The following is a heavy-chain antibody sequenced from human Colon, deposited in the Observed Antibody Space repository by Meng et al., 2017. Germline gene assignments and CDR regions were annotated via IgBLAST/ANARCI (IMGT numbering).Heavy chain of an antibody. V-gene: IGHV4-61*01. Sequence: QGRLKESGPGLVRPSETLSLTCTVSGGSVSSGSYYWSWIRQPPGKGLEWIGYIYYTGSTNYNPSLKSRVTISVDTSKNQFSLKLSSVTAADTAVYYCARGPLDYWGQGTLVTVSS. CDR2: IYYTGST. CDR3: ARGPLDY. CDR1: GGSVSSGSYY. J-gene: IGHJ4*02.